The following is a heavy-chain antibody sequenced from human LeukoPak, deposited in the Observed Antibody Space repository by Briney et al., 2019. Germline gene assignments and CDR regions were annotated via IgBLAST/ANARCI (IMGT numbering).Heavy chain of an antibody. CDR3: ARDHGYCSSTSCYIVGYPFDP. Sequence: PGGSPRLSCAASGFTFSSYWMSWVRQAPGKGLEWVANIKQDGSEKYYVDSVKGRFTISRDNAKNSLYLQMNSLRAEDTAVYYCARDHGYCSSTSCYIVGYPFDPWGQGTLVTVSS. CDR2: IKQDGSEK. V-gene: IGHV3-7*01. J-gene: IGHJ5*02. CDR1: GFTFSSYW. D-gene: IGHD2-2*03.